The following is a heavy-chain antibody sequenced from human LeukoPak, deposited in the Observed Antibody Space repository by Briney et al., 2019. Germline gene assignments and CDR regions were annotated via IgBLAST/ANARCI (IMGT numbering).Heavy chain of an antibody. CDR2: INPDSGGT. CDR1: GYTFTDYY. V-gene: IGHV1-2*02. D-gene: IGHD2-15*01. CDR3: ARKPRYCSGGNCYFFDY. J-gene: IGHJ4*02. Sequence: ASVKVSRKASGYTFTDYYMHWVRQAPGQGLEWMGWINPDSGGTNSPQKFQGRVTLTRDTSISTAYMELSSLRSDDTAVYYCARKPRYCSGGNCYFFDYWGQGTLVTVSS.